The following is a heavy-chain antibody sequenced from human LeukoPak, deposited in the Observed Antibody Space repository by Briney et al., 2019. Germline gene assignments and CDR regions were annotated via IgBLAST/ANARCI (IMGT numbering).Heavy chain of an antibody. J-gene: IGHJ4*02. V-gene: IGHV3-23*01. Sequence: GTSLRLSCEASGFTFSHFGMHWARQAPGQGLEWVSVISDSGDYTSYADSVRGRFTISRDNSRNTLYLQMISLRPEDTAVYYCAKDTSIGKYCTNGVCSPFDYWGQGTLVTVSS. CDR1: GFTFSHFG. CDR3: AKDTSIGKYCTNGVCSPFDY. CDR2: ISDSGDYT. D-gene: IGHD2-8*01.